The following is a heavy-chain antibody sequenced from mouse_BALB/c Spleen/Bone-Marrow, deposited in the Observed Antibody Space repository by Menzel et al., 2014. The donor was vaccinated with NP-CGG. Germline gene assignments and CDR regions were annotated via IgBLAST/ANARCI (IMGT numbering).Heavy chain of an antibody. CDR1: GFTFTDYY. J-gene: IGHJ2*01. CDR2: IRNKANGYTT. D-gene: IGHD2-3*01. CDR3: ARDMGGLLFDY. Sequence: EVKLMESGGGLVQPGGSLRPSCATSGFTFTDYYMNWVRQPPGKALEWLGFIRNKANGYTTEYSASVKGRFTISRDISQSILYLQMNTLRAEDSATYYCARDMGGLLFDYWGQGTTLTVSS. V-gene: IGHV7-3*02.